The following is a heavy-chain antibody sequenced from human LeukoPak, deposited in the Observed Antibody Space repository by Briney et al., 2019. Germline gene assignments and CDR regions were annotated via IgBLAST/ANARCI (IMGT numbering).Heavy chain of an antibody. CDR3: ARDVVVGATTPLDY. CDR1: GYTFTSYG. CDR2: ISAYNGNT. V-gene: IGHV1-18*01. D-gene: IGHD1-26*01. Sequence: ASVKVSCKASGYTFTSYGISWVRQAPGQGLEWMGWISAYNGNTNYAQKLQGRVTMNTAISTSTAYMELRSLRSDDTAVYYCARDVVVGATTPLDYWGQGTLVTVSS. J-gene: IGHJ4*02.